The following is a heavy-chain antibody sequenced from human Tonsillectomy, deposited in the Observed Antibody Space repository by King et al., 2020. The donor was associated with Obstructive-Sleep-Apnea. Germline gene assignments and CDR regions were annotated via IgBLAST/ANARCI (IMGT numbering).Heavy chain of an antibody. CDR3: ARARYCSSTSCYADLDFDY. J-gene: IGHJ4*02. Sequence: VQLQESGPGLVKPSQTLSLTCTVSGGSISSGDYYWSWIRQPPGKGLELIGYIYYSGSTYYNPSLNSRVTISVATSKNQFSLKLSSVTAADTAVYYCARARYCSSTSCYADLDFDYWGQGTLVTVSS. CDR1: GGSISSGDYY. CDR2: IYYSGST. D-gene: IGHD2-2*01. V-gene: IGHV4-30-4*01.